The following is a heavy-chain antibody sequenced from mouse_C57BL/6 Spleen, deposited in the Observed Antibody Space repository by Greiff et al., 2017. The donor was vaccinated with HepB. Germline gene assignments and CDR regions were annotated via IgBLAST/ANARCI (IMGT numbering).Heavy chain of an antibody. Sequence: EVKLMESGGGLVKPGGSLKLSCAASGFTFSDYGMHWVRQAPEKGLEWVAYISSGSSTIYYADTVKGRFTISRDNAKNTLFLQMTSLRSEDTAMYYCARPASTMVTAWFAYWGQGTLVTVSA. D-gene: IGHD2-2*01. CDR3: ARPASTMVTAWFAY. CDR2: ISSGSSTI. J-gene: IGHJ3*01. CDR1: GFTFSDYG. V-gene: IGHV5-17*01.